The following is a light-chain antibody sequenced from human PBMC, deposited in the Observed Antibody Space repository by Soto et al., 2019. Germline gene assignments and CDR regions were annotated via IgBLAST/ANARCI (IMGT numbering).Light chain of an antibody. Sequence: EIVLTQSPATLSLSPGERAALSCRARQRVSSSLAWYQQKPGQAPRLLIYDASKRATGIPARFSGSGSGTDFTLTISSLEPEDFAVYFCQQRSNWPSTFGGGTKVEI. CDR1: QRVSSS. CDR2: DAS. V-gene: IGKV3-11*01. J-gene: IGKJ4*01. CDR3: QQRSNWPST.